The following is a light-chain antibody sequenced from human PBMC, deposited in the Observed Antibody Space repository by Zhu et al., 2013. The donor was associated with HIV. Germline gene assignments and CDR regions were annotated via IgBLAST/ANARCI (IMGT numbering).Light chain of an antibody. Sequence: DIQMTQSPSTLSASVGDRVTIACRASQGISNSLAWYQQKPGRAPKLLIYAASNLQSGVPSRFSGSGSGTEFALTISSLQPEDFATYYCQQLNSFPLTFGGRDQGGDQT. V-gene: IGKV1-9*01. CDR1: QGISNS. CDR2: AAS. J-gene: IGKJ4*01. CDR3: QQLNSFPLT.